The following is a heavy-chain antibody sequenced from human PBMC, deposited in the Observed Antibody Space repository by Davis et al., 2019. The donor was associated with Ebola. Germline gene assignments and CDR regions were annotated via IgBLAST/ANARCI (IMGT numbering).Heavy chain of an antibody. Sequence: PSETLSLTCAASGFTFSSYGMHWVRQAPGKGLEWVAVISYDGSNKYYADSVKGRFTISRDNSKNTLYLQMNSLRAEDTAVYYCARTRLVGSDYFDYWGQGTLVTVSS. CDR1: GFTFSSYG. V-gene: IGHV3-30*03. CDR3: ARTRLVGSDYFDY. CDR2: ISYDGSNK. J-gene: IGHJ4*02. D-gene: IGHD2-15*01.